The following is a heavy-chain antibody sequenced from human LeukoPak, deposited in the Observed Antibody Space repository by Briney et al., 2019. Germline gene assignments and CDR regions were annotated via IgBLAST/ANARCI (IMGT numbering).Heavy chain of an antibody. D-gene: IGHD3-10*01. J-gene: IGHJ4*02. CDR1: GGSFSGYY. V-gene: IGHV4-34*01. CDR3: ARGLLLWFGDFDY. CDR2: INHSGST. Sequence: SGTLSLTCAVYGGSFSGYYWSWIRQPPGKGLEWIGEINHSGSTNYNPSLRSRVTISVDTSKNQFSLKLSSVTAADTAAYYCARGLLLWFGDFDYWGQGTLVTVSS.